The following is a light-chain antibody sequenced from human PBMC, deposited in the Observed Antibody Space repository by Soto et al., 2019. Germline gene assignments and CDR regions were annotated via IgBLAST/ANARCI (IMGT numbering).Light chain of an antibody. CDR2: GAS. V-gene: IGKV3-15*01. CDR3: QQYNNWPGT. CDR1: QSVSSN. J-gene: IGKJ1*01. Sequence: EIVMNQSPSTLSVSPGERATLSCRASQSVSSNLAWYQQKPGQAPRLLIYGASTRATGIPARFSGSGSGTEFTLTISSLQSEDFAVYYCQQYNNWPGTFGQGTKVDIK.